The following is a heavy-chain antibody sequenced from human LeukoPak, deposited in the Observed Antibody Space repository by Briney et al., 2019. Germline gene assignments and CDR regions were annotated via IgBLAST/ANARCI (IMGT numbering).Heavy chain of an antibody. D-gene: IGHD6-19*01. J-gene: IGHJ4*02. CDR2: ISWNSGTI. Sequence: GRSLRLSCAGSGFIFNNYAMHWVRQPPGKGLEWVSGISWNSGTIDYADSVRGRFTISRDNAKNSLYLQMDSLRVEDTAFYYCAKDNRRHYTSGPNPDSLHWGQGALVTVSS. CDR3: AKDNRRHYTSGPNPDSLH. V-gene: IGHV3-9*01. CDR1: GFIFNNYA.